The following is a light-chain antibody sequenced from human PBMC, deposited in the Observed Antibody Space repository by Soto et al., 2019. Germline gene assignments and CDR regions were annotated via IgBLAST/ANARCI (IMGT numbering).Light chain of an antibody. Sequence: EIVMTQSPATVSVSPGERATLSCRASQSVSNNLAWFQQKPGQAPRLLIFGASSRATGIPARFSGSGSGTEFTLTINSLQSEDFAVYYCQQYNDWPLTVGGGTKVDIK. CDR1: QSVSNN. CDR3: QQYNDWPLT. J-gene: IGKJ4*01. CDR2: GAS. V-gene: IGKV3-15*01.